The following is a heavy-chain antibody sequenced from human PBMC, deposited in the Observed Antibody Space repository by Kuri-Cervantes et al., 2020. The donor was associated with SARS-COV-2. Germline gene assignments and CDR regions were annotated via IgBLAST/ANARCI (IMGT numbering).Heavy chain of an antibody. CDR3: ARYPTGSSGWYSSDAFDI. D-gene: IGHD6-19*01. J-gene: IGHJ3*02. CDR2: IYYSGST. CDR1: GYSISSGYY. Sequence: SETLSLTCAVSGYSISSGYYWSWIRQPPGKGLEWIGYIYYSGSTNYNPSLKSRVTISVDTSKNQFSLKLSSVTAADTAVYYCARYPTGSSGWYSSDAFDIWGQGTMVTVSS. V-gene: IGHV4-61*01.